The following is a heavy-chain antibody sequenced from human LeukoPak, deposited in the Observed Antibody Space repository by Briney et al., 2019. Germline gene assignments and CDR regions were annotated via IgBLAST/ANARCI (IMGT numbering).Heavy chain of an antibody. J-gene: IGHJ4*02. CDR1: GGSFSGYY. CDR2: INHSGST. D-gene: IGHD5-18*01. CDR3: AGRGYSYGLPRKIDY. V-gene: IGHV4-34*01. Sequence: SETLSLTCAVYGGSFSGYYWSWIRQPPGKGLEWIGEINHSGSTNYNPSLKSRVAISVDTSKNQFSLKLSSVTAADTAVYYCAGRGYSYGLPRKIDYWGEGTLVTASS.